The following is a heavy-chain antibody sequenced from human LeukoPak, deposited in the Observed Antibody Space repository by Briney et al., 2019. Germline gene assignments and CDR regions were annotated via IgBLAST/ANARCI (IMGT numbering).Heavy chain of an antibody. CDR1: GGTFSSYA. J-gene: IGHJ3*02. V-gene: IGHV1-69*13. Sequence: ASVKVSCKASGGTFSSYAISWVRQAPGQGLEWMGGIIPIFGTANYAQKFQGRVTITADESTSTAYMELSSLRSEDTAVYYCARAAYDSSGYYYVGYDAFDIWGQGTMVTVSS. D-gene: IGHD3-22*01. CDR2: IIPIFGTA. CDR3: ARAAYDSSGYYYVGYDAFDI.